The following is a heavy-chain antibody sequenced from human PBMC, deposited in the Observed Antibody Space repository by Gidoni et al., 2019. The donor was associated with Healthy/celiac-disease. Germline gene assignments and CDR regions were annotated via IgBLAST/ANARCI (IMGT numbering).Heavy chain of an antibody. J-gene: IGHJ4*02. V-gene: IGHV1-46*01. CDR3: ARAVVVVVAATHPADYYFDY. D-gene: IGHD2-15*01. CDR1: GYTFTSYY. CDR2: INPSGGST. Sequence: QVQLVQSGAEVKKPGASVKVSCKASGYTFTSYYMHWVRQAPGQGLEWMGIINPSGGSTSYAQKFQGRVTMTRDTSTSTVYMELSSLRSEDTAVYYCARAVVVVVAATHPADYYFDYWGQGTLVTVSS.